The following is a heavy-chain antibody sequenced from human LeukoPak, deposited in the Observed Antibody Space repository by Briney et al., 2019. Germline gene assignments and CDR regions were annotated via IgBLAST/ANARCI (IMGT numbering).Heavy chain of an antibody. CDR1: GGSFSGYY. J-gene: IGHJ4*02. V-gene: IGHV4-34*01. Sequence: PSETLSLTCAVYGGSFSGYYWSWIRQPPGKGLEWIGEINHSGSTNYNPSLKSRVTISVDTSKNQFSLKLSSVTAADTAVYYCARGRLCYYGSGSYHFDYWGQGTLVTVSP. D-gene: IGHD3-10*01. CDR2: INHSGST. CDR3: ARGRLCYYGSGSYHFDY.